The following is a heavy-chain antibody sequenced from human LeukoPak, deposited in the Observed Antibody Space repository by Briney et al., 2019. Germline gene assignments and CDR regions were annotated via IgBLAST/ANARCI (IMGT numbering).Heavy chain of an antibody. D-gene: IGHD1-26*01. CDR3: ARDPVEWELLLDY. J-gene: IGHJ4*02. CDR2: MNIDGSEK. V-gene: IGHV3-7*03. CDR1: EFTFSSYW. Sequence: GGSLRLSCAASEFTFSSYWMSWVRQAPGKRPEWVANMNIDGSEKHYADSVKGRFFISRDNTRNLVYLQMASLRVEDTAIYYCARDPVEWELLLDYWGQGTPVTVSS.